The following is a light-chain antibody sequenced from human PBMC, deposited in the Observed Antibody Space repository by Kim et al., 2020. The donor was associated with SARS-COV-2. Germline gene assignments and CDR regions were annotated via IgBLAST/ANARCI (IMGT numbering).Light chain of an antibody. CDR1: QNVRNY. CDR2: DAS. V-gene: IGKV3-11*01. Sequence: LSPGETSIPPCRAGQNVRNYLAWYQEGPGQLPWLLIHDASVRAAGIPARFSASGSGTDFTLTINSLEPEDFAVYYCQQRSEWPPLTFCGETKLEI. J-gene: IGKJ4*01. CDR3: QQRSEWPPLT.